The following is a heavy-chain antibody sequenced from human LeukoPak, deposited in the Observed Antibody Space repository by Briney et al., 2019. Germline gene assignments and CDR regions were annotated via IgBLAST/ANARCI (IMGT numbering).Heavy chain of an antibody. J-gene: IGHJ4*02. CDR2: IYYSGST. D-gene: IGHD3-3*01. V-gene: IGHV4-61*08. CDR3: ARAAFEYYDFWSGYRFDY. Sequence: PSETLSLTCTVSGGSISCGDYYWSWIRQPPGKGLEWIGYIYYSGSTNYNPSLKSRVTISVDTSKNQFSLKLSSVTAADTAVYYCARAAFEYYDFWSGYRFDYWGQGTLVTVSS. CDR1: GGSISCGDYY.